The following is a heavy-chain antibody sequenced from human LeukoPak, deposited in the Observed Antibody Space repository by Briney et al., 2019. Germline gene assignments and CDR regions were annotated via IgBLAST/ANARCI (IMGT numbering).Heavy chain of an antibody. V-gene: IGHV4-34*01. D-gene: IGHD4-11*01. Sequence: SETLSLTCAVYGGSFSGYYWSWIRQPPGKGLEWIGEINHSGSTNYNPSLKSRVTISVDTSKNQFSLKLSSVTAADTAVYYCARDVDYTGRGNAFDIWGQGTLVTVSS. CDR2: INHSGST. CDR1: GGSFSGYY. CDR3: ARDVDYTGRGNAFDI. J-gene: IGHJ3*02.